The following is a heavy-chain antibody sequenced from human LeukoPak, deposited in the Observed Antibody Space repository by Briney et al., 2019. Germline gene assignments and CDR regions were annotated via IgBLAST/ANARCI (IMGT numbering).Heavy chain of an antibody. CDR3: ARDRNGFDI. D-gene: IGHD4-11*01. J-gene: IGHJ3*02. Sequence: SLKGRFTISRDNAKSSVYLQMSSLRAEDTAVYYCARDRNGFDIWGQGTMVTVSP. V-gene: IGHV3-21*01.